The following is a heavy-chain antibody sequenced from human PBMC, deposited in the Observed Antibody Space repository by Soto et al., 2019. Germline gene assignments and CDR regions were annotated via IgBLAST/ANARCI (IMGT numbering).Heavy chain of an antibody. CDR1: GFPFTSYG. V-gene: IGHV3-30*03. CDR3: VGGQYYFDY. J-gene: IGHJ4*02. Sequence: QVQLVESGGGVVQPGRSLRLSCAASGFPFTSYGMHWVREGPDKGLEWVAIISYDGSDKYYADSVKGRFTISSDNSKNTLYLQMNSLRPEDKALYDCVGGQYYFDYRGQGTLVIVSS. D-gene: IGHD3-10*01. CDR2: ISYDGSDK.